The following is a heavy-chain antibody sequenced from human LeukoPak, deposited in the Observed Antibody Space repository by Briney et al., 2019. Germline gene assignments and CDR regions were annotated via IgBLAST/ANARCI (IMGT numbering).Heavy chain of an antibody. D-gene: IGHD5-18*01. CDR3: ARDLEDPGSSDTAEGSP. J-gene: IGHJ5*02. CDR2: IIPIFGTA. Sequence: SVKVSCKASGGTFSSYAISWVRQAPGQGLEWMGGIIPIFGTANYAQKFQGRVTITADESTSTAYMELSSLRSEDTAVYYCARDLEDPGSSDTAEGSPWGQGTLVTVSS. V-gene: IGHV1-69*01. CDR1: GGTFSSYA.